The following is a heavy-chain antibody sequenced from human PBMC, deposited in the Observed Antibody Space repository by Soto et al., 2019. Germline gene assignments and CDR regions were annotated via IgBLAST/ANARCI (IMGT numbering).Heavy chain of an antibody. CDR3: HRLKATLYRHSSFDY. J-gene: IGHJ4*02. CDR1: GGTVNSGDYF. Sequence: SETLSVTSSVSGGTVNSGDYFWSLFRQPPGKSLEWICGIFYTLSAYDSPSLKRRASMSRYTAKNLFSLRLSSLTAADTSGYVCHRLKATLYRHSSFDYSGEGTQVTASS. V-gene: IGHV4-30-4*01. CDR2: IFYTLSA. D-gene: IGHD5-12*01.